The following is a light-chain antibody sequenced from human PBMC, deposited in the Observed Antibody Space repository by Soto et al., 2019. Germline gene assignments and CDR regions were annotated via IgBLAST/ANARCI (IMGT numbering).Light chain of an antibody. CDR1: TSDIGRYNY. CDR2: EVR. J-gene: IGLJ2*01. Sequence: QSALTQPPSASGSPGQSVTISCTGTTSDIGRYNYVSWYQQHPGTAPKLIIYEVRKRPSGVPDRFSASKSANSASLTISGLQAEDEAIYYCSSYTGFSTDILFGGGTKVTVL. V-gene: IGLV2-8*01. CDR3: SSYTGFSTDIL.